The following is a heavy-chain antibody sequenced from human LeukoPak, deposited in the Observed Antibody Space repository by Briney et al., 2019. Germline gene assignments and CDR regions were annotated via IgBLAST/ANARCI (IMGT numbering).Heavy chain of an antibody. V-gene: IGHV1-18*01. D-gene: IGHD3-16*01. Sequence: GASVKVSRKASGYTFTSYGISWVRQAPGQGLEWMGWISAYNGNTNYAQKLQGRVTMTTDTSKSTVYMELKSLRSDDTAVYYCARAATGLGQPTSDFDYWGQGTLVTVSS. CDR2: ISAYNGNT. J-gene: IGHJ4*02. CDR3: ARAATGLGQPTSDFDY. CDR1: GYTFTSYG.